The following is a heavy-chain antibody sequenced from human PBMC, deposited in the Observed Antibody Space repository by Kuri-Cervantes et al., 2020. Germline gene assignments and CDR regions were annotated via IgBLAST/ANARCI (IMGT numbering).Heavy chain of an antibody. CDR1: GGTFSSYA. J-gene: IGHJ4*02. D-gene: IGHD3-10*01. CDR2: IIPIFGTA. V-gene: IGHV1-69*13. Sequence: SVKVPCKASGGTFSSYAISWVRQAPGQGLEWMGGIIPIFGTANYAQKFQGRVTITADESTSTAYMELSSLRSEDTAVYYCARDIGPYYYGSGSYLDYWGQGTLVTVSS. CDR3: ARDIGPYYYGSGSYLDY.